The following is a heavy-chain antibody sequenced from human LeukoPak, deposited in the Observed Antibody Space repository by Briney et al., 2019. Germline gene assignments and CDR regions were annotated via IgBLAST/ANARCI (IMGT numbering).Heavy chain of an antibody. CDR2: IYPGDSDT. V-gene: IGHV5-51*01. CDR1: GYSFSDYW. J-gene: IGHJ3*02. Sequence: GESLKISCKGSGYSFSDYWIGWVRQMPGKGLEWMGIIYPGDSDTRYSPSFQGQVTISADKSISTAYLQWSSLKASDTAMYYCARPRYFDWKDAFDIWGQGTMVTVSS. D-gene: IGHD3-9*01. CDR3: ARPRYFDWKDAFDI.